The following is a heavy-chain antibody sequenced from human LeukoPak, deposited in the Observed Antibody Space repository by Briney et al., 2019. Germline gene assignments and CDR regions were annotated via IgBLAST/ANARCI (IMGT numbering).Heavy chain of an antibody. CDR1: GYTFTSYG. V-gene: IGHV1-18*01. Sequence: GASVKVSCKASGYTFTSYGISWVRQAPGQGLEWMGWISAYNGNTNYAQKLQGRVTMTTDTSTSTAYMELRSLRSDDTAVYYCARDRSYCSSSAVYYYGMDVWGQGTTVTVSS. J-gene: IGHJ6*02. CDR2: ISAYNGNT. D-gene: IGHD6-6*01. CDR3: ARDRSYCSSSAVYYYGMDV.